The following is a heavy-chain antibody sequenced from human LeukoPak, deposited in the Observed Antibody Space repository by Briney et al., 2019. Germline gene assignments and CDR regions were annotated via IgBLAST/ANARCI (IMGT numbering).Heavy chain of an antibody. CDR3: ARHEEWELPMNDY. D-gene: IGHD1-26*01. V-gene: IGHV1-69*13. J-gene: IGHJ4*02. Sequence: VASVKVSCKASGYTFTGYYMHWVRQAPGQGLEWMGGIIPIFGTANYAQKFQGRVTITADESTSTAYMELSSLRSEDTAVYYCARHEEWELPMNDYWGQGTLVTVSS. CDR2: IIPIFGTA. CDR1: GYTFTGYY.